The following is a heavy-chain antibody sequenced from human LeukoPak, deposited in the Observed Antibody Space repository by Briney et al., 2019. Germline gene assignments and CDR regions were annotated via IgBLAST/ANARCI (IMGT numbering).Heavy chain of an antibody. CDR1: GGSISSYY. CDR2: IYYSGST. D-gene: IGHD6-13*01. CDR3: ARTTGTAAPIRY. J-gene: IGHJ4*02. Sequence: SETLSLTCTVSGGSISSYYWSWIRQPPGKGLEWIGYIYYSGSTNYNPSLKSRVTIPVDTSKNQFSLKLSSVTAADTAVYYCARTTGTAAPIRYWGQGTLVTVSS. V-gene: IGHV4-59*01.